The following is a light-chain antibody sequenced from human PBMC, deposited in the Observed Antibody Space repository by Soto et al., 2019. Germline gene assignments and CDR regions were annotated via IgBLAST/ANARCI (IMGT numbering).Light chain of an antibody. CDR1: QSVSNN. Sequence: IVVTQSPCTLSLSTGERATLSCRASQSVSNNYLAWYQQKPGQAPRLLIYGASTRATGIPARFSGSGSGTEFTLTISSLQSEDFAVYYCQQYNNWPPVTFGQGTKVDIK. CDR3: QQYNNWPPVT. CDR2: GAS. J-gene: IGKJ1*01. V-gene: IGKV3-15*01.